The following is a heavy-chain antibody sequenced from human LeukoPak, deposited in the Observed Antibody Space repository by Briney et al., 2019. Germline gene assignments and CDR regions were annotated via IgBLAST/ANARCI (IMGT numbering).Heavy chain of an antibody. CDR1: GGSFSSSSYY. Sequence: KSSETLSLTCTVSGGSFSSSSYYWGWIRQPPGKGLEWIGSIYYSGSTYYNPSLKSRVTISVDTSKNQFSLKLSSVTAADTAVYYCAREGDTYAFDIWGQGTMVTVSS. D-gene: IGHD2-21*01. CDR3: AREGDTYAFDI. CDR2: IYYSGST. V-gene: IGHV4-39*07. J-gene: IGHJ3*02.